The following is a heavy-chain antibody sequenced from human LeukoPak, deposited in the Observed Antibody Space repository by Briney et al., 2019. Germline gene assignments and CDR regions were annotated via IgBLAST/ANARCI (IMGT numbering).Heavy chain of an antibody. V-gene: IGHV5-51*01. J-gene: IGHJ4*02. D-gene: IGHD4-23*01. CDR3: ARISATVVTPFDY. CDR1: GYSFTSYW. CDR2: IYPGDSDT. Sequence: GESLKLSCKGSGYSFTSYWIGWVRQMPGKGLEWMGIIYPGDSDTRYSPSFQGQVTISADKSISTAYLQWSSLKASDTAMYYCARISATVVTPFDYWGQGTLVTVSS.